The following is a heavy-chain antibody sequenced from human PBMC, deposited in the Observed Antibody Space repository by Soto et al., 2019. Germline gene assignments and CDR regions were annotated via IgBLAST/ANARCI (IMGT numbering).Heavy chain of an antibody. CDR1: GLSVSSYY. CDR2: IYGGGST. Sequence: EVHLVETGGGVIRPGGSLRLSCAASGLSVSSYYISWVRQAPGKGLEWVSVIYGGGSTYYVDSVKGRFTISRDNSKTTVHLQMNSLRAEDTAVYYCARGPRFGEPIEYWGQGTLLTVSS. V-gene: IGHV3-53*02. CDR3: ARGPRFGEPIEY. D-gene: IGHD3-10*01. J-gene: IGHJ4*02.